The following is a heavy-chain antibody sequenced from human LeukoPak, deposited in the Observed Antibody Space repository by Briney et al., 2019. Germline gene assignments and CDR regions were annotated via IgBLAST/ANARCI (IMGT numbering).Heavy chain of an antibody. CDR3: ARANYYGSGRAAFDI. CDR1: GFTFSSYA. J-gene: IGHJ3*02. Sequence: GGSLRLSCAASGFTFSSYAMSWVRQAPGKGLEWVSAISGSGGSTYYADSVKGRFTISRDNSKNTLYLQMNSLRAEDTAVYYCARANYYGSGRAAFDIWGQGTMVTVSS. V-gene: IGHV3-23*01. D-gene: IGHD3-10*01. CDR2: ISGSGGST.